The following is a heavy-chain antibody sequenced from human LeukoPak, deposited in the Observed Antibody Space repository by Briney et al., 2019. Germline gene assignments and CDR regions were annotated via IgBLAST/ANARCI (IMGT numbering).Heavy chain of an antibody. CDR1: GFTFSSYG. Sequence: GGSLRLSCAASGFTFSSYGMHWVRQAPGKGLEWVAFIRYDGSNKYYADSVKGRFTISRDNSKNTLYLQMNSLRAENTAVYYCAKDRLYSGYRVFDYWGQGTLVTVSS. D-gene: IGHD5-12*01. V-gene: IGHV3-30*02. CDR3: AKDRLYSGYRVFDY. J-gene: IGHJ4*02. CDR2: IRYDGSNK.